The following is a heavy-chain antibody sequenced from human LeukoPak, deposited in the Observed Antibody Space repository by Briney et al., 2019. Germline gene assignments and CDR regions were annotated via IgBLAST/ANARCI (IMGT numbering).Heavy chain of an antibody. J-gene: IGHJ6*02. Sequence: PGGSLRLSCAASGLTLSRYEMSWVRQAPGKGLEWVSYISSSGSTIYYADSVKGRFTISRDNAKNSLYLQMNSLRAEDTAVYYCARRTYDILTGRLNYGMDVWGQGTTVTVSS. CDR1: GLTLSRYE. V-gene: IGHV3-48*03. CDR2: ISSSGSTI. D-gene: IGHD3-9*01. CDR3: ARRTYDILTGRLNYGMDV.